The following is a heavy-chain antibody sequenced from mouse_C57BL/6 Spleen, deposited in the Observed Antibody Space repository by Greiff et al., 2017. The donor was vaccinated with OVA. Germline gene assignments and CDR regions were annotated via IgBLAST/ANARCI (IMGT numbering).Heavy chain of an antibody. CDR3: TRERGDYDYDGIYYAMDY. Sequence: EVQLVESGAGLVKPGGSLKLSCAASGFTFSSYAMSWVRQTPEKRLEWVAYISSGGDYIYYADTVKGRFTISRDNARNTLYLQMSSLKSEDTAMYYCTRERGDYDYDGIYYAMDYWGQGTSVTVSS. CDR1: GFTFSSYA. J-gene: IGHJ4*01. D-gene: IGHD2-4*01. V-gene: IGHV5-9-1*02. CDR2: ISSGGDYI.